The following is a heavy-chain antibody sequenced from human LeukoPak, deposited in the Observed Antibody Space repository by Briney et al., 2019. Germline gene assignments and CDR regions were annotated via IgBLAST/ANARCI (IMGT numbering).Heavy chain of an antibody. CDR1: GGSISSYY. J-gene: IGHJ4*02. CDR2: IYHSGST. CDR3: ARTAAGTTRD. V-gene: IGHV4-59*12. Sequence: SETLSLTCTVSGGSISSYYWSWIRQPPGKGLEWIGYIYHSGSTYYNPSLKSRVTISVDRSKNQFSLKLSSVTAADTAVYYCARTAAGTTRDWGQGTLVTVSS. D-gene: IGHD6-13*01.